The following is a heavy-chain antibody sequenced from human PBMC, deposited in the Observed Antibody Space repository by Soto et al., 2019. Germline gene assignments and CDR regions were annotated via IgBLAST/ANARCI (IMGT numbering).Heavy chain of an antibody. J-gene: IGHJ4*02. CDR2: ISGSGGRT. D-gene: IGHD2-21*02. CDR1: GFTFSNYG. CDR3: AKEMTASTLADFFDY. Sequence: EVQLLESGGGLIQPGGSLRLSCEASGFTFSNYGMTWVRLAPGKGLEWVSTISGSGGRTFYADPVKGRFTISRDNSKNTLYLQMNSLRAEDTAVFYFAKEMTASTLADFFDYWGQGTLVTVSS. V-gene: IGHV3-23*01.